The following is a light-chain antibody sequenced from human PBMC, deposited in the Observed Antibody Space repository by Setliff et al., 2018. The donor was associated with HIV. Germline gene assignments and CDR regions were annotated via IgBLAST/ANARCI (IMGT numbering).Light chain of an antibody. Sequence: QSALTQPASVSGSPGQSITISCTGSSSDIFYNYVSWYQQHPGKAPKLIIYDVTNRPSGVSNRFSGSKSGNTASLTISGLQVGDEADYYCSSYSSTSTRLFGAGTK. CDR1: SSDIFYNY. CDR3: SSYSSTSTRL. J-gene: IGLJ1*01. CDR2: DVT. V-gene: IGLV2-14*03.